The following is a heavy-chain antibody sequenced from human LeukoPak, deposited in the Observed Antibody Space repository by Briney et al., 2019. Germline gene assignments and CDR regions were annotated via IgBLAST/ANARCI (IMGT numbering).Heavy chain of an antibody. D-gene: IGHD3-16*01. J-gene: IGHJ4*02. Sequence: PGASLQISCQCSGYRFTSYWIGWVRQLPGKGLEWMGIIYPGDSDTRYSPSFQGQVTISADKSIGTAYLQWSSLKASDTAMYYCARFTLLRELYFDYWGQGTLVTVSS. V-gene: IGHV5-51*01. CDR1: GYRFTSYW. CDR3: ARFTLLRELYFDY. CDR2: IYPGDSDT.